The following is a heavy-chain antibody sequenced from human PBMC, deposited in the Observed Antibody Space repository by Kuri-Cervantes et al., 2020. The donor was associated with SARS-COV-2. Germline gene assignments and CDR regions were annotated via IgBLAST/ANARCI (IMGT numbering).Heavy chain of an antibody. V-gene: IGHV1-69*10. CDR3: ATSSVVRKGYLFDP. D-gene: IGHD2-2*01. Sequence: SVKVSCKASGGTFDLYAISWVRQAPGQGLEWMGGINPYLGTTKYAQHFQGRVTMTADTSTDTDYMELSSLRSEDTDVYYCATSSVVRKGYLFDPWGQGTLVTVSS. CDR2: INPYLGTT. CDR1: GGTFDLYA. J-gene: IGHJ5*02.